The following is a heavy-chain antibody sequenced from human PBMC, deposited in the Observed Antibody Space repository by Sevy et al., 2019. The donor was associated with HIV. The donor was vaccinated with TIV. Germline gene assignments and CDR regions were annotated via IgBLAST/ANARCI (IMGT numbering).Heavy chain of an antibody. J-gene: IGHJ4*02. V-gene: IGHV1-24*01. D-gene: IGHD2-2*01. CDR2: FDPEDGET. CDR1: GYTLIEFS. Sequence: ASVKVSCKVSGYTLIEFSMHWVRQAPGKGLEWMGGFDPEDGETIYAQRFQGRVTMTEDTSTDTAYMELSSLRSEDTAVYYCATGLPGEYVDCSSFYSDYFAYWGQGTLVTVSS. CDR3: ATGLPGEYVDCSSFYSDYFAY.